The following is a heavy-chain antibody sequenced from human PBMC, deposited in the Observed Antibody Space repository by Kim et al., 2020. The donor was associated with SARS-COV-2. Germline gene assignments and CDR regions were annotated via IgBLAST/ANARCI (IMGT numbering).Heavy chain of an antibody. V-gene: IGHV3-11*01. Sequence: GGSLRHSCAASGFTFSDYYMSWIRQAPGKGLEWVSYISSSGSTIYYADSVKGRFTISRDNAKNSLYLQMNSLRAEDTAVYYCARDRDYGDLDYWGQGTLVTVSS. J-gene: IGHJ4*02. CDR1: GFTFSDYY. D-gene: IGHD4-17*01. CDR2: ISSSGSTI. CDR3: ARDRDYGDLDY.